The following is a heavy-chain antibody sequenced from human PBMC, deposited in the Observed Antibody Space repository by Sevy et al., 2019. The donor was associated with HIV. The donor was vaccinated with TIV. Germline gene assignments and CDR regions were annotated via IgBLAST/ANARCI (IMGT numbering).Heavy chain of an antibody. CDR2: IRNKAYGGTR. Sequence: GGSLRLSCTVSGVTLGDYDMSWVRQAPGKGLEWVGFIRNKAYGGTREYAASVKGRFTISRDDSKSITYLQMNSLKAEDTAVYYCVREGVGGYSYSLDCWGQGTLVTVSS. CDR1: GVTLGDYD. CDR3: VREGVGGYSYSLDC. D-gene: IGHD5-18*01. V-gene: IGHV3-49*04. J-gene: IGHJ4*02.